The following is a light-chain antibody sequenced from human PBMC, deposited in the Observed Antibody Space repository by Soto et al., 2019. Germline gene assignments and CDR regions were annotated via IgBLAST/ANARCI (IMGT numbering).Light chain of an antibody. CDR1: QSISSW. CDR3: QQYNSSPWT. Sequence: DIQMTQSPSTLSASVGDRVTITCRASQSISSWLAWYQQKPGKAPKLLIYKASSLESGVPSRFSGSGSGTEFTLTISSLQHDDFATYYCQQYNSSPWTFGQGTQVEIK. V-gene: IGKV1-5*03. CDR2: KAS. J-gene: IGKJ1*01.